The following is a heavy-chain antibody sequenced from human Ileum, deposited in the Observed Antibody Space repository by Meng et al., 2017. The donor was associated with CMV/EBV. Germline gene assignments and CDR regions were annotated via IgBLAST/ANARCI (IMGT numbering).Heavy chain of an antibody. CDR2: IYYGGGT. J-gene: IGHJ6*02. V-gene: IGHV4-59*01. Sequence: GSLRLSCTVSGDSISSYSWSWIRQTPGKGLEWIGCIYYGGGTSYNASLKSRVTISVDTSNNLFSLELKSVTAADTAVYYCARQSNNPVWGQGTTVTVSS. CDR1: GDSISSYS. D-gene: IGHD1-14*01. CDR3: ARQSNNPV.